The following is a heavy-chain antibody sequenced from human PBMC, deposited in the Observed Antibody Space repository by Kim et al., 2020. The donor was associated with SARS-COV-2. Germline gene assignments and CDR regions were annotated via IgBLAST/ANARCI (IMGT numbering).Heavy chain of an antibody. J-gene: IGHJ4*02. Sequence: GGSLRLSCAASGFTFSSYGMHWVRQAPGKGLEWVAVIWYDGSNKYYADSVKGRFTISRDNSKNTLYLQMNSLRAEDTAVYYCARPSSQQRWGASWLFDYFDYWGQGTLVTVSS. CDR1: GFTFSSYG. CDR2: IWYDGSNK. CDR3: ARPSSQQRWGASWLFDYFDY. D-gene: IGHD6-13*01. V-gene: IGHV3-33*01.